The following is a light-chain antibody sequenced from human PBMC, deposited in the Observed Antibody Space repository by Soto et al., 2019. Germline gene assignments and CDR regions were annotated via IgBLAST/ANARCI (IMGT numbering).Light chain of an antibody. CDR2: VNSDGRH. Sequence: QPVLTQSPSASASLGASVKLTCTLSSGHSNYAIAWHQQQPEKGPRYLMKVNSDGRHTKGDGIPDRFSGSTSGAERYLTISSLQSEDEADYYCQTWGTGIHVVFGGGTKLTVL. CDR1: SGHSNYA. CDR3: QTWGTGIHVV. V-gene: IGLV4-69*01. J-gene: IGLJ2*01.